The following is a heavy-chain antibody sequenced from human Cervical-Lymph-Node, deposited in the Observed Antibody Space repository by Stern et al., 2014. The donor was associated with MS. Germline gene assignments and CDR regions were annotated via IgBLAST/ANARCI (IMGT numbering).Heavy chain of an antibody. CDR3: AREVRSRYGDRFDY. V-gene: IGHV1-69*01. CDR1: GGTFSSYA. Sequence: QLVQSGAEVKKPGSSVKVSCKASGGTFSSYAISWVRQAPGQGLEWMGGVIPIFGTANYAQKFQGRVTITGDDSTSTAYMELSSLRSEDTAVYYCAREVRSRYGDRFDYWGQGTLVTVSS. CDR2: VIPIFGTA. D-gene: IGHD4-17*01. J-gene: IGHJ4*02.